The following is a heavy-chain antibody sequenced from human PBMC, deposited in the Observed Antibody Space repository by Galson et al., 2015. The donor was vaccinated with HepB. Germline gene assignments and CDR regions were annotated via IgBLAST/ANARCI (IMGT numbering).Heavy chain of an antibody. CDR3: VKVKRGSGWYRDY. D-gene: IGHD6-19*01. J-gene: IGHJ4*02. Sequence: PLRLSCAASGFTFSNYAMHWVRQAPGKGLEYVSAISSNGGSTYYADSVKGRFTISRDNSKNTLYLQMSSLRAEDTAVYYCVKVKRGSGWYRDYWGQGTLVTVSS. CDR2: ISSNGGST. V-gene: IGHV3-64D*06. CDR1: GFTFSNYA.